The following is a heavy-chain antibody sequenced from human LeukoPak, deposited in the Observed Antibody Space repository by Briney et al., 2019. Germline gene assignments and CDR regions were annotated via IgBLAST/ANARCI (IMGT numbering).Heavy chain of an antibody. CDR1: GFTVSSNY. D-gene: IGHD4-17*01. CDR3: AEGGGDYNPFDY. V-gene: IGHV3-53*04. Sequence: PGGSLRLSCAVSGFTVSSNYMSWVRQAPGKGLEWVSVMYSGGSTYYADSVKGRFTISRHNSKNTLYLEINSLRPDDTALHYCAEGGGDYNPFDYWGQGTLVTVSS. J-gene: IGHJ4*02. CDR2: MYSGGST.